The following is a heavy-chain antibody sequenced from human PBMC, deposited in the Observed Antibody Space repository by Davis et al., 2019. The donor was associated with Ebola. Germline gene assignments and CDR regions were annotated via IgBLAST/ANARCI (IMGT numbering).Heavy chain of an antibody. CDR3: AKDRLRSGGP. J-gene: IGHJ5*02. D-gene: IGHD2-15*01. CDR1: GFTFSGSA. CDR2: IRSKANSYAT. V-gene: IGHV3-73*01. Sequence: PGGSLRLSCAASGFTFSGSAMHWVRQASGKGLGWVGRIRSKANSYATAYAASVKGRFTISRDDSKNTAYLQMNSLRVEDTAVYYCAKDRLRSGGPWGQGTLVTVSS.